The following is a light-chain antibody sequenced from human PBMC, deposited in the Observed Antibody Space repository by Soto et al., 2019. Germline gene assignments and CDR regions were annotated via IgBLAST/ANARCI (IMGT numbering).Light chain of an antibody. Sequence: ENVMTQSPATLAVSPGERATLSFRASQTLNSNLAWYQQKPGQAPRLLIYDASTRATGIPARFSGSGSGTEFTLTISSLQPEDFATYYCQQYGSIPWTFGQGTKVDIK. V-gene: IGKV3D-15*01. J-gene: IGKJ1*01. CDR2: DAS. CDR1: QTLNSN. CDR3: QQYGSIPWT.